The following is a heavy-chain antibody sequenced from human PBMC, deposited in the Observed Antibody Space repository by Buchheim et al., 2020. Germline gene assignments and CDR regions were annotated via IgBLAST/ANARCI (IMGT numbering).Heavy chain of an antibody. CDR2: IYYSGST. Sequence: QLQLQESGPGLVKPSETLSLTCTVSGGSISSSSYYWGWIRQPPGKGLEWIGSIYYSGSTYYNPSLKSRVTISVDTSKNQFSLKLSSVTAADTAVYYCARHANPWNYYDSSGSNWFDPWGQGTL. V-gene: IGHV4-39*01. CDR1: GGSISSSSYY. D-gene: IGHD3-22*01. CDR3: ARHANPWNYYDSSGSNWFDP. J-gene: IGHJ5*02.